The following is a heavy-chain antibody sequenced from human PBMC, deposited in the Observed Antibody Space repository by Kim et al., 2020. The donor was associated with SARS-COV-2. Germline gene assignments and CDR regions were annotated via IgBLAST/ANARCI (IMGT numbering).Heavy chain of an antibody. CDR2: GST. D-gene: IGHD1-26*01. J-gene: IGHJ4*02. V-gene: IGHV3-23*01. CDR3: AKDHGGSLDY. Sequence: GSTSYADSLKGRFTLSRDNSKNTLYLQMNSLRAEDTAVYYCAKDHGGSLDYWGQGTLVTVSS.